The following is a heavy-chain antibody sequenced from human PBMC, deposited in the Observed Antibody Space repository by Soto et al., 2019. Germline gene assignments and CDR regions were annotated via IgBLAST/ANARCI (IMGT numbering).Heavy chain of an antibody. CDR2: IYHSGST. CDR3: AGSGYYHNSGTDV. Sequence: SETLSLTCAVSGGCISSGGYSWSWIRQPPGKGLEWIGYIYHSGSTYYNPSLKSRVTISVDRSKNQFSLKLSSVTAADTAVYYCAGSGYYHNSGTDVWGQGSTVTVSS. J-gene: IGHJ6*02. D-gene: IGHD3-22*01. CDR1: GGCISSGGYS. V-gene: IGHV4-30-2*01.